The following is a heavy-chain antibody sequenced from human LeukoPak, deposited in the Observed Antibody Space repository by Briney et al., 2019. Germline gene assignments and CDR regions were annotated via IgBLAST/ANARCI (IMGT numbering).Heavy chain of an antibody. CDR1: GYTFTSYD. J-gene: IGHJ4*02. CDR2: MNPNSGNT. Sequence: GASVKVSCKASGYTFTSYDINWVRQATGQGGEWMGWMNPNSGNTGYAQKFQGRVTMNRNTYIRTGYMEMSSRRSEDTAVYYCARGWQYYDILTGYSGLDYWGQGTLVTVSS. D-gene: IGHD3-9*01. V-gene: IGHV1-8*01. CDR3: ARGWQYYDILTGYSGLDY.